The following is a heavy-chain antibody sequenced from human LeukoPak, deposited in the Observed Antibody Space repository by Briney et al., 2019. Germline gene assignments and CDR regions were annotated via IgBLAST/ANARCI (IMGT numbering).Heavy chain of an antibody. V-gene: IGHV1-69*04. CDR3: ARGNQLATIYFDY. CDR1: GGTFSSYA. D-gene: IGHD5-12*01. CDR2: IIPILGIA. Sequence: SVKVSCKASGGTFSSYAISWVRQAPGQGLEWTGRIIPILGIANYAQKFQGRVTITADKSTSTAYMELSSLRSEDTAVYYCARGNQLATIYFDYWGQGTLVTVSS. J-gene: IGHJ4*02.